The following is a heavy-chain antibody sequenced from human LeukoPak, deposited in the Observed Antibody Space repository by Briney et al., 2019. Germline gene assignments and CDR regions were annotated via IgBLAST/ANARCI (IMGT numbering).Heavy chain of an antibody. D-gene: IGHD4-23*01. CDR2: IWYDGSNK. J-gene: IGHJ4*02. CDR3: AKVLAVTSYGAKSIFDH. CDR1: GFTFSNYG. Sequence: PGGSLRLSCAASGFTFSNYGMHWVRKAPGKGLEWVAFIWYDGSNKYYADSVKGRFTISRDNSKNTVYLQMNSLRAEDTAVYYCAKVLAVTSYGAKSIFDHWGQGTLVTVSS. V-gene: IGHV3-30*02.